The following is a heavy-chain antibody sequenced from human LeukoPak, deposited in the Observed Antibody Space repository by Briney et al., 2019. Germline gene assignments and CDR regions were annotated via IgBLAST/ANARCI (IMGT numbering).Heavy chain of an antibody. CDR2: IYYSGST. V-gene: IGHV4-31*03. D-gene: IGHD2-2*01. CDR1: GGSISSGGYY. CDR3: ARKAQTTSVVPATRSPWYFDL. Sequence: PSETLSLTCTVSGGSISSGGYYWSWIRQHPGKGLGWIGYIYYSGSTYYNPSLKSRVTISVDTSKNQFSLKPSSVTAADTAVYYCARKAQTTSVVPATRSPWYFDLWGRGTLVTVSS. J-gene: IGHJ2*01.